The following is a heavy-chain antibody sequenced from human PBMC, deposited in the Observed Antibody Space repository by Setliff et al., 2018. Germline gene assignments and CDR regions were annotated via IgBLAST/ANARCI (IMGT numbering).Heavy chain of an antibody. V-gene: IGHV3-74*01. CDR1: GFTFSSYW. J-gene: IGHJ4*02. D-gene: IGHD2-2*01. Sequence: GESLKISCAASGFTFSSYWMHWVRQAPGRGLVWVSRINSDGSTTNYADSVKGRFTISRDNAKNTLYPQMNSLRAEDTAVYYCVRGYCSSSSCYGTMGYWGQGTLVTVSS. CDR3: VRGYCSSSSCYGTMGY. CDR2: INSDGSTT.